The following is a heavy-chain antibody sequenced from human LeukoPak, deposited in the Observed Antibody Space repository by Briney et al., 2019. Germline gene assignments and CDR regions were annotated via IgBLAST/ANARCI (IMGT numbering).Heavy chain of an antibody. CDR3: AREYYYDSSGYCNWFDP. D-gene: IGHD3-22*01. J-gene: IGHJ5*02. CDR2: TYYRSKWYN. V-gene: IGHV6-1*01. Sequence: SQTLSLTCALSGDSVSSNSAAWNWIRQSPSRGHEWLGRTYYRSKWYNDYAVSVKSRITINPDTSKNQFSLQLNSVTPEDTAVYYCAREYYYDSSGYCNWFDPWGQGTLVTVSS. CDR1: GDSVSSNSAA.